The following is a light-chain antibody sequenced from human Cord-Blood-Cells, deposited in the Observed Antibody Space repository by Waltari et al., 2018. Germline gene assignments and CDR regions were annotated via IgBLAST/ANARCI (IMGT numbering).Light chain of an antibody. V-gene: IGLV2-23*01. CDR3: CSYAGSSDWV. CDR1: SSDVGSYNL. Sequence: QSALTQPASVSGSPGQSITISCTGTSSDVGSYNLVSWYQHHPGKAPKLRIYEGSKRPSGVSNRCSGSKSGKTASLTISGLQAEDEADYYCCSYAGSSDWVFGGGTKLTVL. CDR2: EGS. J-gene: IGLJ3*02.